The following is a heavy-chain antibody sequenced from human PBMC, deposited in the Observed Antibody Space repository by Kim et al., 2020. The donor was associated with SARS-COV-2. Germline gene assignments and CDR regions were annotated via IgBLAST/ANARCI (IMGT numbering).Heavy chain of an antibody. CDR2: INPNSGGT. CDR3: ARVNRYCSGGSCYYFDY. D-gene: IGHD2-15*01. J-gene: IGHJ4*02. V-gene: IGHV1-2*06. CDR1: GYTFTGYY. Sequence: ASVKVSCKASGYTFTGYYMHWVRQAPGQGLEWMGRINPNSGGTNYAQKFQGRVTMTRDTSISTAYMELSRLRSDDTAVYYCARVNRYCSGGSCYYFDYWGQGTLVTVSS.